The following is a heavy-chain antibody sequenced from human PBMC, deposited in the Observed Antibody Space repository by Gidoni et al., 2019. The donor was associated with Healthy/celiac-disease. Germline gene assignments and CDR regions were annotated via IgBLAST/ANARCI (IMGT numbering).Heavy chain of an antibody. CDR1: GGSFSGYY. V-gene: IGHV4-34*01. J-gene: IGHJ5*02. CDR3: ARGTVSARQEVWFDP. D-gene: IGHD2-8*02. Sequence: QVQLQQWGAGLLKPSETLSLTCAVYGGSFSGYYWSWIRQPPGKGLEWIGEINHSGSTNYNPSLKSRVTISVDTSKNQFSLKLSSVTAADTAVYYCARGTVSARQEVWFDPWGQGTLVTVSS. CDR2: INHSGST.